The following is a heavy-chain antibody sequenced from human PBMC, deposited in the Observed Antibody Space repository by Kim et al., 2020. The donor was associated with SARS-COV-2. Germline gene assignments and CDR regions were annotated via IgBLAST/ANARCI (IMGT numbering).Heavy chain of an antibody. J-gene: IGHJ4*02. D-gene: IGHD3-22*01. Sequence: SETLSLTCTVSGGSISSGGYYWSWIRQHPGKGLEWIGYIYYSGSTYYNPSLKSRVTISVDTSKNQFSLKLSSVTAADTAVYYCARRYYDSSGGLFDYWGQGTLVTVSS. CDR2: IYYSGST. V-gene: IGHV4-31*03. CDR1: GGSISSGGYY. CDR3: ARRYYDSSGGLFDY.